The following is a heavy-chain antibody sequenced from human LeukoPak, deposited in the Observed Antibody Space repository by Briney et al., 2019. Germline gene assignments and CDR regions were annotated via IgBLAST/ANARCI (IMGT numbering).Heavy chain of an antibody. CDR2: TSGSV. D-gene: IGHD3/OR15-3a*01. J-gene: IGHJ6*03. CDR1: GASISSHY. Sequence: SETLSLTCAVSGASISSHYWSWLRQPPGKGLEWIGYTSGSVSDNPSLKSRVAVSVDPSQNQVSLSLTSVTAADTAVYYCARVLAIFGLDTTDFYMDVWGKGTTVTVSS. V-gene: IGHV4-59*11. CDR3: ARVLAIFGLDTTDFYMDV.